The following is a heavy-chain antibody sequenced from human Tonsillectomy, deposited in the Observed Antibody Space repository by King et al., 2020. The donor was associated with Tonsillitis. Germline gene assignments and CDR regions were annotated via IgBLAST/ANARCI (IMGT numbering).Heavy chain of an antibody. Sequence: VQLVESGGGLVHPGGSLRLSCAASGFTFSSYGMSWVRQAPGKGLEWVSGISDSGGSSYYAYSVEGRFTIYRDTSKNTLDVQMNSLRAAYTAVYYFAKAPIAPRQNYYYYYYMDVWGKGTTVTVS. CDR2: ISDSGGSS. CDR3: AKAPIAPRQNYYYYYYMDV. CDR1: GFTFSSYG. D-gene: IGHD6-6*01. V-gene: IGHV3-23*04. J-gene: IGHJ6*03.